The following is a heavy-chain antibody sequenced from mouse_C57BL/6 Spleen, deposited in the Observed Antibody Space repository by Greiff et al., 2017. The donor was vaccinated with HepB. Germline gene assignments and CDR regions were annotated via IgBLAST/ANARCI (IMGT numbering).Heavy chain of an antibody. CDR1: GFTFSDYY. J-gene: IGHJ4*01. Sequence: EVKVEESGGGLVQPGGSLKLSCAASGFTFSDYYMYWVRQTPEKRLEWVAYISNGGGSTYYPDTVKGRFTISRDNAKNTLYLQLSRLKSEDTAMYYSARQLCYWGQGTSVTVSA. CDR2: ISNGGGST. CDR3: ARQLCY. V-gene: IGHV5-12*01.